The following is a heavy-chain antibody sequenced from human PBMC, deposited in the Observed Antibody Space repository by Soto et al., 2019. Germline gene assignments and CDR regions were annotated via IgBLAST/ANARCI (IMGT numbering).Heavy chain of an antibody. CDR1: GYTFTSYG. V-gene: IGHV1-18*01. CDR2: ISAYNGNT. J-gene: IGHJ4*02. Sequence: ASVKVSCKASGYTFTSYGISWVRQAPGQGLEWMGWISAYNGNTNYAQKLQGRVTMTTDTSTSTAYMELRSLRSDDTAVYYCARTRLTAVTTDVDYWGQGTLVTVSS. D-gene: IGHD4-4*01. CDR3: ARTRLTAVTTDVDY.